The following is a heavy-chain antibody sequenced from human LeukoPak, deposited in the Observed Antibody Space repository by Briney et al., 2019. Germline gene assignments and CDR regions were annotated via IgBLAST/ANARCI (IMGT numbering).Heavy chain of an antibody. CDR3: ARGGDSSSWYNWFDP. CDR1: GFTFSSYG. Sequence: PGRSLRLSCAASGFTFSSYGMHWVRQAPGKGLERVAVIWYDGSNKYYADSVKGRFTISRDNSKNTLYLQMNSLRAEDTAVYYCARGGDSSSWYNWFDPWGQGTLVTVSS. CDR2: IWYDGSNK. J-gene: IGHJ5*02. D-gene: IGHD6-13*01. V-gene: IGHV3-33*01.